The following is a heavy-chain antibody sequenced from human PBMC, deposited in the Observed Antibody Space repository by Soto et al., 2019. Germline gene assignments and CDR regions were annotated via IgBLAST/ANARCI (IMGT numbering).Heavy chain of an antibody. CDR3: ARGRARGSSSPSDY. J-gene: IGHJ4*02. CDR2: INHSGST. V-gene: IGHV4-34*01. CDR1: GGSFSGYY. D-gene: IGHD6-6*01. Sequence: KTSETLSLTCAVYGGSFSGYYWSWIRQPPGKGLEWIGEINHSGSTNYNPSLKSRVTISVDTSKNQFSLKLNSVTAADTAVYYCARGRARGSSSPSDYWGQGTLVTVSS.